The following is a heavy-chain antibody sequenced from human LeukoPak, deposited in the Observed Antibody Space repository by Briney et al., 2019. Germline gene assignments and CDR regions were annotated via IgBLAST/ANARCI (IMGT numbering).Heavy chain of an antibody. CDR2: ISYDGSNK. CDR3: ARDFVAVAGTEGFDY. CDR1: GFTFSSHA. V-gene: IGHV3-30-3*01. D-gene: IGHD6-19*01. J-gene: IGHJ4*02. Sequence: GGSLRLSCAASGFTFSSHAMHWVRQAPGKGLEWVAVISYDGSNKYYADSVKGRFTISRDNSKNTLYLQMNSLRAEDTAVYYCARDFVAVAGTEGFDYWGQGTLVTVSS.